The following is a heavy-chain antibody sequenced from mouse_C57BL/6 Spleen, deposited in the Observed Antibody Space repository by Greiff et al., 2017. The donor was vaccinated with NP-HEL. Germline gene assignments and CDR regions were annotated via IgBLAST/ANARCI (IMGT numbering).Heavy chain of an antibody. D-gene: IGHD2-4*01. V-gene: IGHV5-6*01. J-gene: IGHJ3*01. CDR2: ISSGGSYT. CDR3: ARHGGYDYDAFAY. CDR1: GFTFSSYG. Sequence: EVMLVESGGDLVKPGGSLKLSCAASGFTFSSYGMSWVRQTPDKRLEWVATISSGGSYTYYPDSVKGRFTISRDNAKNTLYLQMSSLKSEDTAMYYCARHGGYDYDAFAYWGQGTLVTVSA.